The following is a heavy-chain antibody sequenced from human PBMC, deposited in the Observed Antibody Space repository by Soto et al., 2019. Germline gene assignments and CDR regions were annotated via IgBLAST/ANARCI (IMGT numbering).Heavy chain of an antibody. CDR3: ARRELEPTITDAFHI. CDR2: IYYSGST. D-gene: IGHD1-1*01. CDR1: GGSISSSNHY. Sequence: SSETLSLTCAVSGGSISSSNHYLDWIGQPPGKGPEWIGRIYYSGSTYYNPSLKSRVTISVDTSKNQFSLKLSSVTAADTDVYYCARRELEPTITDAFHIWGQGTMVTVSS. J-gene: IGHJ3*02. V-gene: IGHV4-39*01.